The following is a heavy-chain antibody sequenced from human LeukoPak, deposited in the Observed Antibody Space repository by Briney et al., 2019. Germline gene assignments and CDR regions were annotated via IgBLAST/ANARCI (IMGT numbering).Heavy chain of an antibody. D-gene: IGHD3-3*01. CDR2: IYTSGST. V-gene: IGHV4-4*07. CDR3: ARGGFWSGYYSFDY. J-gene: IGHJ4*02. Sequence: GKILEWIGRIYTSGSTNYNPSLKSRVTMSVDTSKNQFSLKLSSVTAADTAVYYCARGGFWSGYYSFDYWGQGTLVTVSS.